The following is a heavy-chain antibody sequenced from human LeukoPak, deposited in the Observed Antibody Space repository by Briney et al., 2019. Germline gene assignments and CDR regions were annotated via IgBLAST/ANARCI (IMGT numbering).Heavy chain of an antibody. CDR3: ARGQWLVLGY. CDR1: GGSISSYY. Sequence: SETLSLTCTVSGGSISSYYWSWIRQPPGKGLEWIGEINHSGSTNYNPSLKSRVTISVDTSKNQFSLKLSSVTAADTAVYYCARGQWLVLGYWGQGTLVTVSS. D-gene: IGHD6-19*01. CDR2: INHSGST. J-gene: IGHJ4*02. V-gene: IGHV4-34*01.